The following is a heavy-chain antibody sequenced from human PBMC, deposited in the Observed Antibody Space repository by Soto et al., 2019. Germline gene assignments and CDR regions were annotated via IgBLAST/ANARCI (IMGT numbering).Heavy chain of an antibody. CDR3: ARGVLP. D-gene: IGHD3-16*01. J-gene: IGHJ5*02. CDR1: GGSISSGGYY. V-gene: IGHV4-31*03. Sequence: QVQLQESGPGLVKPSQTLSLTCTVSGGSISSGGYYWSWIRQHPGKGLEWIGSIYYSGSTYYNPSPKSRVSLSVDPAKDPFPPKLSSVAAAGTAVYYCARGVLPWGPGTLVTVSS. CDR2: IYYSGST.